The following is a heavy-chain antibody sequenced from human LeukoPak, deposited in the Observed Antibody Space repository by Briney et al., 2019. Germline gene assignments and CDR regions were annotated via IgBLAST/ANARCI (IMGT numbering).Heavy chain of an antibody. CDR1: GGSISSGGYS. CDR2: IYHSGST. J-gene: IGHJ4*02. V-gene: IGHV4-30-2*01. CDR3: ARRGNDILTGYYLPDY. D-gene: IGHD3-9*01. Sequence: PSQTLSLTCAVSGGSISSGGYSWSWIRQPPGKGLEWIGYIYHSGSTYYNPSLKSRVTISVDRSKNQFSLELSSVTAADTAVYYCARRGNDILTGYYLPDYWGQGTLVTVTS.